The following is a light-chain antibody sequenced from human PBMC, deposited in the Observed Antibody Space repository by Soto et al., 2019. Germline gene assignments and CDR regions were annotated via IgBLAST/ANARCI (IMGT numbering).Light chain of an antibody. CDR1: QSLLANCNNKNC. Sequence: DIVMTQSPDSLAVSLGEMATINCKSSQSLLANCNNKNCLAWYQHKPGQPPKMLILWASTREAGVPDRFSGSGSGTDFTLTISSLQAEDAAVYSGQHFFSPPSPFGQGTKLEIK. J-gene: IGKJ2*01. CDR2: WAS. CDR3: QHFFSPPSP. V-gene: IGKV4-1*01.